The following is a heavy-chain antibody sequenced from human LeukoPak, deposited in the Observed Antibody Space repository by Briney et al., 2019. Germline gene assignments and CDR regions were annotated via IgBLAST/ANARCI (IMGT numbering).Heavy chain of an antibody. V-gene: IGHV1-2*02. CDR3: ATTGSSSSGYYYMDV. CDR2: INPNSGGT. D-gene: IGHD6-6*01. J-gene: IGHJ6*03. Sequence: ASVKVSCKASGYTFTGYYMHWVRQAPGQGLEWMGWINPNSGGTNYAQKFQGRVTMTRDTSISTAYMELSSLRSEDTAVYYCATTGSSSSGYYYMDVWGKGTTVTVSS. CDR1: GYTFTGYY.